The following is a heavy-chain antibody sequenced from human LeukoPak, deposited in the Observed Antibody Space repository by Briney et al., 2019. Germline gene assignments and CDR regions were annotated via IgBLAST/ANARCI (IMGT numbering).Heavy chain of an antibody. Sequence: RSLTLYSAIHGITFSSNGMHWVRQAPGKVMKWVSVISYDGSNKYYADSVKGRFTISRGNSKNTLYLQMNSLRAEDTAVYYCAKDFSGYDYNLYAFDIWGQGTMVTVSS. CDR2: ISYDGSNK. D-gene: IGHD5-12*01. CDR3: AKDFSGYDYNLYAFDI. J-gene: IGHJ3*02. V-gene: IGHV3-30*18. CDR1: GITFSSNG.